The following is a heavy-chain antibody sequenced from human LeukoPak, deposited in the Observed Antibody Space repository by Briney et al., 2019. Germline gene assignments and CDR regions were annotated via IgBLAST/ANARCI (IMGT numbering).Heavy chain of an antibody. CDR2: ISYDGNNK. D-gene: IGHD6-13*01. CDR1: GFTFSSFG. Sequence: GGSLRLSCAASGFTFSSFGMHWVRQAPGKGLEWVAVISYDGNNKYYADSVKGRFTISRDNSKNTLYLQMNSLRAEDTAVYYCAKGSYSSSWYTFEPAGYYGMDVWGQGTTVTVSS. CDR3: AKGSYSSSWYTFEPAGYYGMDV. V-gene: IGHV3-30*18. J-gene: IGHJ6*02.